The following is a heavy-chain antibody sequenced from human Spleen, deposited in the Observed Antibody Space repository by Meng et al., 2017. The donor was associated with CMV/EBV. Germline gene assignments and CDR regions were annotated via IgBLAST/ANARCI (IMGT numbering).Heavy chain of an antibody. Sequence: KVSCKGSGYSFTSYWIGWVRQMPGKGLEWMGIIYPGDSDTRYSPSFQGQVTISADKSISTAYLQWSSLKASDTAMYYCARDPDTAKYGMDVWGQGTTVTVSS. D-gene: IGHD5-18*01. J-gene: IGHJ6*02. V-gene: IGHV5-51*01. CDR1: GYSFTSYW. CDR3: ARDPDTAKYGMDV. CDR2: IYPGDSDT.